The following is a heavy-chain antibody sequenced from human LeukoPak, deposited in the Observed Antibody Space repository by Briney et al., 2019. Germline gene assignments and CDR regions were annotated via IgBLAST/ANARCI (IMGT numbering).Heavy chain of an antibody. CDR3: ARKGASDY. CDR2: MNPNSGNT. Sequence: EASVKVSCKASGYTFTSYYFNWVRQPTGQGLEWMGWMNPNSGNTGYAQKFQGRVTMTRDTSISTAYMELTSLRSEDTAVYYCARKGASDYWGQGTLVTVSS. J-gene: IGHJ4*02. V-gene: IGHV1-8*01. CDR1: GYTFTSYY.